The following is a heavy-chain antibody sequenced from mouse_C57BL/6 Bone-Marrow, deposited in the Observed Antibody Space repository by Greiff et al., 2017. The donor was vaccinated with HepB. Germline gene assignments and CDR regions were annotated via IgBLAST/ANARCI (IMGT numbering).Heavy chain of an antibody. CDR2: IDPSDSYT. Sequence: QVQLQQPGAELVMPGASVKLSCKASGYTFTSYWMHWVKQRPGQGLEWIGEIDPSDSYTNYNHKFKGKSTLTVDKSYSTAYMTISSLTSEDSAVDYCARPPYSVSSHYYAMDYWGQGTSVTVSS. CDR3: ARPPYSVSSHYYAMDY. CDR1: GYTFTSYW. J-gene: IGHJ4*01. D-gene: IGHD1-1*01. V-gene: IGHV1-69*01.